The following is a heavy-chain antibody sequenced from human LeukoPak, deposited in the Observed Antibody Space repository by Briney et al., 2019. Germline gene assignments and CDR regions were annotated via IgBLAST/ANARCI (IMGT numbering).Heavy chain of an antibody. CDR2: ISSSGSTI. Sequence: PGGSLRLSCAASGFTFSDYYMSWIRQAPGKGLEWVSYISSSGSTIYYADSVKGRFTISRDNAKNSLYLQMNSLRAEDTAVYYCAKDLHSSSPSRDWGQGTLVTVSS. CDR1: GFTFSDYY. V-gene: IGHV3-11*01. J-gene: IGHJ4*02. CDR3: AKDLHSSSPSRD. D-gene: IGHD6-6*01.